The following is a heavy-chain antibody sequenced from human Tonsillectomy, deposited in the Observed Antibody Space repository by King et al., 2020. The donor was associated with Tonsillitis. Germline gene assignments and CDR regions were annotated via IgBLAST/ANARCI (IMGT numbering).Heavy chain of an antibody. CDR3: SKRPAAVSQYYHMDV. CDR2: IYLSGTT. CDR1: GGAISSRNW. J-gene: IGHJ6*03. V-gene: IGHV4-4*02. Sequence: QLQESGPGLLKPSGTLSLTCAVSGGAISSRNWWGGVRQPPGKVLEGVGGIYLSGTTHYNPSPKSRVTISVDKSKNQLPLNLTSVTAADTAVYYCSKRPAAVSQYYHMDVWGKGTTVTVSS. D-gene: IGHD2-2*01.